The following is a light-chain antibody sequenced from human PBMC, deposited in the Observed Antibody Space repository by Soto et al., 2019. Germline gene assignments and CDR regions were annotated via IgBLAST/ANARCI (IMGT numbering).Light chain of an antibody. CDR3: EQRSSWPLLN. J-gene: IGKJ4*01. V-gene: IGKV3-11*01. CDR2: AAS. Sequence: EIVLTQSPSTLSLSQGERATLSCRASPSVSNYLAWFQQKPGQAPRLLIYAASNRAPGIPTRFSGTWSGTACTLTSSTLSPADFAVYSCEQRSSWPLLNIGGGTQVVI. CDR1: PSVSNY.